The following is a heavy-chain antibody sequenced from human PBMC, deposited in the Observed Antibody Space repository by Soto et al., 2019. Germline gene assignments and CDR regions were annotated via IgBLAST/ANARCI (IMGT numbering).Heavy chain of an antibody. CDR3: AKDGEALYYYDTSGPKNWFNP. CDR2: ISYDGSNK. D-gene: IGHD3-22*01. Sequence: GGSLRLSCAASGFTFSRYGMHWVRQAPGKGLEWVAIISYDGSNKYYADSVKGRFTISRDDSKNTLYLQMNSLRAEDTAVYYCAKDGEALYYYDTSGPKNWFNPWGLGTLVTVSA. J-gene: IGHJ5*02. CDR1: GFTFSRYG. V-gene: IGHV3-30*18.